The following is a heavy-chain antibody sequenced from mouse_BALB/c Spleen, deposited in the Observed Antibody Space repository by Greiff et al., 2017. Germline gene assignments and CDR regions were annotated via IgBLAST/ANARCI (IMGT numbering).Heavy chain of an antibody. CDR3: APSKVYFDY. J-gene: IGHJ2*01. CDR2: INPSNGRT. V-gene: IGHV1S81*02. CDR1: GYTFTSYW. Sequence: VQLQQPGAELVKPGASVKLSCKASGYTFTSYWMHWVKQRPGQGLEWIGEINPSNGRTNYNEKFKSKATLTVDKSSSTAYMQLSSLTSEDSAVYYCAPSKVYFDYWGQGTTLTVSS.